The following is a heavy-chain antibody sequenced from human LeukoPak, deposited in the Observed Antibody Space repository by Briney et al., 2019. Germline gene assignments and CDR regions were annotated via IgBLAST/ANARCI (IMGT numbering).Heavy chain of an antibody. V-gene: IGHV3-15*01. D-gene: IGHD3-9*01. CDR3: TKDRVGVITVFFTGGGKILDF. Sequence: GGSLRLSCAASGFNLSNAWMNWVRQTPGKGLEWVGRIKSKTDEGTTDYAAPVKGGFTISRDDSKNTLYLQMNSLKAEDTAVYYCTKDRVGVITVFFTGGGKILDFGGKG. J-gene: IGHJ6*03. CDR2: IKSKTDEGTT. CDR1: GFNLSNAW.